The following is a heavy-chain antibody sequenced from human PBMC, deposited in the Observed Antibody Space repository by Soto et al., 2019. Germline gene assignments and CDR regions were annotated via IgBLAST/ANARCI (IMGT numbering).Heavy chain of an antibody. J-gene: IGHJ4*02. CDR2: VFHTGRT. V-gene: IGHV4-61*01. CDR1: GGSFKSVSYF. D-gene: IGHD3-16*01. Sequence: SETLSLTCTVSGGSFKSVSYFWSWIRQPPGKGLEWVGCVFHTGRTSYNPSLKSRVTISADMSKNQFSLVLTSVTAADTAVYYCARDYDYFDHWGQGSLVTVSS. CDR3: ARDYDYFDH.